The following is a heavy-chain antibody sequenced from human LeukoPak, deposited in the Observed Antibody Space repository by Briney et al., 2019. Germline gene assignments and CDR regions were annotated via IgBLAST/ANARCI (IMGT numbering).Heavy chain of an antibody. J-gene: IGHJ4*02. CDR3: ARALTGYYPFDY. V-gene: IGHV1-3*01. CDR2: INAGNGNT. D-gene: IGHD3-9*01. Sequence: ASVKVSCKASGYTFTSYAMHWVRQAPGQRLEWMGWINAGNGNTKYSQKFQGRVTITRDTSASTAYMELSSLRSEDTAVYYCARALTGYYPFDYWGQGTLVIVSS. CDR1: GYTFTSYA.